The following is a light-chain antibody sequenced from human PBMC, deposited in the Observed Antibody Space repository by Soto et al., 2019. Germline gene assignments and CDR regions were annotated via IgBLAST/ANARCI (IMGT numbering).Light chain of an antibody. CDR3: CSFAGTYTVV. CDR1: GSDVGGYDF. V-gene: IGLV2-11*01. Sequence: QSALTQPRSVSGSPGPSVTLSCSGSGSDVGGYDFVSWYQQHPAKAPKLIIYDVSKRPSGVPDRYSGSKSGNTASLTISGLQAEDEADYYCCSFAGTYTVVFGGGTKLTVL. J-gene: IGLJ2*01. CDR2: DVS.